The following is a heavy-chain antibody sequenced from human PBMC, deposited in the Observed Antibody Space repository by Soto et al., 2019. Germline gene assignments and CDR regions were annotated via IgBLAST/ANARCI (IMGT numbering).Heavy chain of an antibody. V-gene: IGHV1-69*01. Sequence: QVQLVQSGAEVKKPGSSVKVSCKASGGTFSSYAISWVRQAPGQGLEWMGGIIPIFGTANYAQKSQGRVTITADESTSRACVQRSSPGSEDTAVDYWASQDCGDYVSPYNWCEPWGQGRLVTVSS. D-gene: IGHD4-17*01. CDR1: GGTFSSYA. J-gene: IGHJ5*02. CDR3: ASQDCGDYVSPYNWCEP. CDR2: IIPIFGTA.